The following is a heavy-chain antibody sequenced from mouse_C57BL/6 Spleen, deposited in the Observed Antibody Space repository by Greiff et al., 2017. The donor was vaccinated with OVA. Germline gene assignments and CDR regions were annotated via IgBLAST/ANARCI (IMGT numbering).Heavy chain of an antibody. Sequence: QVQLQQSGAELARPGASVKLSCKASGYTFTSYGISWVKQRTGQGLEWIGEIYPRSGNTYYNEKFKGKATLTADKSSSPAYMGLRSLTSEDSAVYFCARLMDYGSSYGYFDVWGTGTTVTVSS. CDR3: ARLMDYGSSYGYFDV. D-gene: IGHD1-1*01. V-gene: IGHV1-81*01. CDR1: GYTFTSYG. CDR2: IYPRSGNT. J-gene: IGHJ1*03.